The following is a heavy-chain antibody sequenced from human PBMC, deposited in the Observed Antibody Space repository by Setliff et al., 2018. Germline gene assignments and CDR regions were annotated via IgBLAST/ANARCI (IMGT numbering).Heavy chain of an antibody. D-gene: IGHD3-3*01. V-gene: IGHV4-38-2*01. CDR1: GYSISSGYY. Sequence: PSETLSLTCDVSGYSISSGYYWGWIRQPPGKGLEFIGSIYHAGSPQYNPSLKSRATISADTSKNQFSLNLNSVTAADTAVYYCARRTEYYNFWSGYYDYWGQGTLVTVSS. CDR3: ARRTEYYNFWSGYYDY. J-gene: IGHJ4*02. CDR2: IYHAGSP.